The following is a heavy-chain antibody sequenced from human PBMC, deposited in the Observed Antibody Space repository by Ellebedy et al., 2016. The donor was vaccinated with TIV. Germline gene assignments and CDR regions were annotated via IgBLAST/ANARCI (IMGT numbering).Heavy chain of an antibody. CDR3: ATRDYDLWSGVSYYYYMDV. J-gene: IGHJ6*03. Sequence: GGSLRLSXAASGFTVSSNYMSWVRQAPGKGLGWVSVIYSGGSTFYADSVKGRFTISRDNSKNTLYLQMNSLRAEDTAVYYCATRDYDLWSGVSYYYYMDVWGKGTTVTVSS. V-gene: IGHV3-53*01. D-gene: IGHD3-3*01. CDR1: GFTVSSNY. CDR2: IYSGGST.